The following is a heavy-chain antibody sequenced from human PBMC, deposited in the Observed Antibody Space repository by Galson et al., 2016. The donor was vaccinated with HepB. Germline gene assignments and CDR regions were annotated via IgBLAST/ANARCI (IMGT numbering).Heavy chain of an antibody. J-gene: IGHJ3*01. V-gene: IGHV1-58*01. CDR1: GFTFTNSV. CDR2: IVVGSGNT. Sequence: SVKVSCKASGFTFTNSVVQWVRQARGQRLEWIGWIVVGSGNTEYAQKFQERVTITRDTSTNTAYMDLSSLRPEDTAVYYCVAFFLDSVQDDAFDLWGQGTMVIVSS. D-gene: IGHD3-9*01. CDR3: VAFFLDSVQDDAFDL.